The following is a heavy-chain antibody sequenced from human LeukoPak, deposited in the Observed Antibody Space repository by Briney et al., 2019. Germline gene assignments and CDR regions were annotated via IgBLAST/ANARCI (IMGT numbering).Heavy chain of an antibody. Sequence: SETLSLTCAVSGGSISCSNWWSWVRQPPGKGLEWIGEIYHSGSTNYNPSLKSRVTISVDKSKNQFSLKLSSVTAADTAVYYCARDRGWVRYCSSTSCYRPLDYWGQATLVTVSS. CDR2: IYHSGST. J-gene: IGHJ4*02. CDR3: ARDRGWVRYCSSTSCYRPLDY. D-gene: IGHD2-2*01. V-gene: IGHV4-4*02. CDR1: GGSISCSNW.